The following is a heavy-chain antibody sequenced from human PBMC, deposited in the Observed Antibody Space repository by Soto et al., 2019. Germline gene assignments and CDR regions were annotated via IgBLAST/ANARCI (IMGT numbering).Heavy chain of an antibody. D-gene: IGHD2-15*01. V-gene: IGHV3-74*01. CDR3: AREFCSGGNCYTYYFDP. CDR1: GLTFNRYW. CDR2: INTDGSNT. Sequence: GSLRLSCAASGLTFNRYWMHWVRHAPGKGLVWVSHINTDGSNTNYADSVKGRFTISRDNAKSTLFLQMNSMRDEDTAVYYCAREFCSGGNCYTYYFDPWGQGIPVTVSS. J-gene: IGHJ5*02.